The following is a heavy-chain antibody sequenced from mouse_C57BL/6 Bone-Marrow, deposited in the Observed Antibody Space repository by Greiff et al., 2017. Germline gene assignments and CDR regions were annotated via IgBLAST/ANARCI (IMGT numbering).Heavy chain of an antibody. D-gene: IGHD2-3*01. Sequence: VQLKQSGAELVRPGASVKLSCKASGFNFKDYYIHWVKQRPEQGLEWIGWIDPEIGDTEYASKFQGKATITSDTSSNTAYLQLSSLTSEDTAVYDCSSVDGDYFDFWGQGTPLTVAA. V-gene: IGHV14-4*01. CDR1: GFNFKDYY. J-gene: IGHJ2*01. CDR3: SSVDGDYFDF. CDR2: IDPEIGDT.